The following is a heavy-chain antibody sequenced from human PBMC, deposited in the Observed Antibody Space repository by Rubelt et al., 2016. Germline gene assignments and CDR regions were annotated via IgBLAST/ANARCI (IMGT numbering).Heavy chain of an antibody. V-gene: IGHV3-23*01. CDR2: INTEGSIT. Sequence: EVQLLESGGGLVQPGGSLRLSCAASGFTFSSYAMSWVRQAPGKGLEWVSRINTEGSITNYADSVKGRFTISRDHAKNTVYLEMNSLRAEDTAVYYCARPAVETDSDVFDYWGQGTLVTVSS. CDR3: ARPAVETDSDVFDY. CDR1: GFTFSSYA. J-gene: IGHJ4*02. D-gene: IGHD5-24*01.